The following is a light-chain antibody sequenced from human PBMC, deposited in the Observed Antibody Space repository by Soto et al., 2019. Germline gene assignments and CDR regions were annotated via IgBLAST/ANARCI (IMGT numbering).Light chain of an antibody. CDR1: SSDVGHYNY. J-gene: IGLJ1*01. CDR2: AVN. Sequence: QSSLTHPASVSVSPGQSVTISCTGTSSDVGHYNYFAWYQQYPGKAPKLMIYAVNNRPSGVSNRFSGSKSGNTASLTISGLQPEDEADYYCSSYTRNSTYVFGTGTKVTAL. V-gene: IGLV2-14*01. CDR3: SSYTRNSTYV.